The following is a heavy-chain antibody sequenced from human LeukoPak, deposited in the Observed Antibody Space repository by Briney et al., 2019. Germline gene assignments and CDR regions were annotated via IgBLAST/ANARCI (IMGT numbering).Heavy chain of an antibody. CDR2: ISGSGGST. D-gene: IGHD1-26*01. CDR1: GFTFSSYA. V-gene: IGHV3-23*01. J-gene: IGHJ4*02. CDR3: AKDRAGREGFDY. Sequence: GGSLRLSCAASGFTFSSYAMSWVRQAPGKGLEWVSAISGSGGSTYYADSVKGRFTISRDNSKNTLYLQMNSLRADDTAVYYCAKDRAGREGFDYWGQGTLVTVSS.